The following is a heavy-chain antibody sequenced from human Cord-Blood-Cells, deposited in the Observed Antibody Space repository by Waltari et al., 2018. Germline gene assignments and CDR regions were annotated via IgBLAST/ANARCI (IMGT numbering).Heavy chain of an antibody. CDR2: INHSGST. CDR1: GGSFSGYY. D-gene: IGHD3-22*01. V-gene: IGHV4-34*01. Sequence: QVQLQQWGAGLLKPSETLSLTCAVYGGSFSGYYWSWIRQPPGKWLEWIGEINHSGSTNYNPSLKSRVTISLDTSKNQFSLKLSSVTAADTAVYYCARVRKDYYDSSGYYTFWGQGTLVTVSS. CDR3: ARVRKDYYDSSGYYTF. J-gene: IGHJ4*02.